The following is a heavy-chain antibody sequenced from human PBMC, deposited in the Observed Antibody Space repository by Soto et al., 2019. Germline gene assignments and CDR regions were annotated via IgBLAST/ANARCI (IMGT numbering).Heavy chain of an antibody. Sequence: SETLSLTCTVSGGSISSGGYYLSWIRQHPGKTLEWIGYIYYSGSTYYNPSLKSRVTISVDTSKNQFSLKLSSVTAADTAVYYCARVTGSSYGNYYYYGMDVWGQGTTVTVSS. J-gene: IGHJ6*02. D-gene: IGHD5-18*01. CDR1: GGSISSGGYY. CDR3: ARVTGSSYGNYYYYGMDV. CDR2: IYYSGST. V-gene: IGHV4-31*03.